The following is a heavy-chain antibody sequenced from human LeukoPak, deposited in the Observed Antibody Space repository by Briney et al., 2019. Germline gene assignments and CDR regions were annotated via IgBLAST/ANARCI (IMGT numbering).Heavy chain of an antibody. J-gene: IGHJ4*02. CDR1: GYTFTGYY. CDR2: INPNSGGT. CDR3: ARGYDSSGCYPG. Sequence: ASVKVSCKASGYTFTGYYMHWVRQAPGQGLEWMGWINPNSGGTNYAQKCQGRVTMTRDTSISTAYMELSRLRSDDTAVYYCARGYDSSGCYPGWGQGTLVTVSS. V-gene: IGHV1-2*02. D-gene: IGHD3-22*01.